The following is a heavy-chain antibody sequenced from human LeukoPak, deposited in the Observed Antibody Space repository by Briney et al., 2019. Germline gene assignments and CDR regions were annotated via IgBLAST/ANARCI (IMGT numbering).Heavy chain of an antibody. D-gene: IGHD6-13*01. CDR3: ARALGLSPIAPPLY. V-gene: IGHV1-69*05. J-gene: IGHJ4*02. Sequence: SVKVSCKASGYTLTSYGISWVRQAPGQGLEWMGGIIPIFGTANYAQKFQGRVTITTDESTSTAYMELSSLRSEDTAVYYCARALGLSPIAPPLYWGQGTLVTVSS. CDR1: GYTLTSYG. CDR2: IIPIFGTA.